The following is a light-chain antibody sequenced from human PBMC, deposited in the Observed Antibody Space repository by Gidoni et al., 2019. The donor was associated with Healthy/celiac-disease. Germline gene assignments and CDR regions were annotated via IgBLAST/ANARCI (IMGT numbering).Light chain of an antibody. J-gene: IGLJ1*01. Sequence: QSARTQTASVSGSPGQSITIYCTGTSSDVGGYNYVSWYQQHPGKAPKLMIYDVSNRPSGVSNRFSGSKSGNTASLTIAQLQAEDEADYYCSSYTSSSTPYVFGTGTKVT. CDR1: SSDVGGYNY. V-gene: IGLV2-14*03. CDR3: SSYTSSSTPYV. CDR2: DVS.